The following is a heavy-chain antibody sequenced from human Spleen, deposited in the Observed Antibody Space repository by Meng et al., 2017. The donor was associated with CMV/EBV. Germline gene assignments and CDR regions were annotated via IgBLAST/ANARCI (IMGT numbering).Heavy chain of an antibody. CDR3: VRSQYSGSRSDY. D-gene: IGHD6-6*01. CDR2: INSDGSST. Sequence: CAASGFTFSSYWMHWVRQAPGKGLVWVSRINSDGSSTSYADCVKGRVTISRDNAKNTLYLQMNSLRAEDTAVYYCVRSQYSGSRSDYWGQGSLVTVSS. J-gene: IGHJ4*02. CDR1: GFTFSSYW. V-gene: IGHV3-74*01.